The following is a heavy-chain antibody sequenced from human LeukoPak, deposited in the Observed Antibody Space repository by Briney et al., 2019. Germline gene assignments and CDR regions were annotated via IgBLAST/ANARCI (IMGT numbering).Heavy chain of an antibody. J-gene: IGHJ5*02. V-gene: IGHV1-69*01. D-gene: IGHD3-10*01. Sequence: GASVKVYCKASGGTFSSYAISWGRQAPGQGLEWMGGIIPIFGTANYAQKFQGRVTITADESTSTAYMELSSLRSEDTAVYYCASSYYGSGSYYNNRRHIHWFDPWGQGTLVTVSS. CDR1: GGTFSSYA. CDR3: ASSYYGSGSYYNNRRHIHWFDP. CDR2: IIPIFGTA.